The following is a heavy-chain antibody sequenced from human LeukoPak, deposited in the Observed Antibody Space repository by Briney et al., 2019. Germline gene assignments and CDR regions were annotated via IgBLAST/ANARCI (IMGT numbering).Heavy chain of an antibody. Sequence: GGSLRLSCVASAFTFNNFWMSWVRQAPGKGLEWVANINQDGSEKYYVDSVRGRFTISRDNSRNTLYLQMNSLRVEDTAVYYCARVVGSEGNWYVDYWGQGTLVIVSS. CDR1: AFTFNNFW. D-gene: IGHD1-1*01. J-gene: IGHJ4*02. CDR3: ARVVGSEGNWYVDY. V-gene: IGHV3-7*01. CDR2: INQDGSEK.